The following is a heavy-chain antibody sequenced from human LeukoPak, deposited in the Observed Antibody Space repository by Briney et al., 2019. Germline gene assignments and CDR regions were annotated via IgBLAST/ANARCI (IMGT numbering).Heavy chain of an antibody. J-gene: IGHJ3*02. CDR2: IKQGGSEK. D-gene: IGHD3-10*01. CDR1: GFTFSSYW. V-gene: IGHV3-7*01. Sequence: GGSLRLSCAASGFTFSSYWMSWVRQAPGKGLEWVAHIKQGGSEKYYVDSVKGRFTISRHNDKNSLYLQMNSLRAEDTAVYYCARDVVGSGSYYSDAFDIWGQGTMVTVSS. CDR3: ARDVVGSGSYYSDAFDI.